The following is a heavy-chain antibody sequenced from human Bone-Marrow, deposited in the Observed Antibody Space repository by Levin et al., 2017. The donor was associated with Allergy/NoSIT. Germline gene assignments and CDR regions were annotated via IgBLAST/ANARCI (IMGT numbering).Heavy chain of an antibody. CDR1: GFTFSSYE. J-gene: IGHJ4*02. CDR2: ISNSGGTT. CDR3: GRDPLDGPIDY. V-gene: IGHV3-48*03. Sequence: GGSLRLSCTASGFTFSSYEMNWVRQAPGKGLEWISYISNSGGTTFYADSVKGRFTISRDDAKNSLYLQMNSLRAEDTAVYYCGRDPLDGPIDYWGQGTLVTVSS.